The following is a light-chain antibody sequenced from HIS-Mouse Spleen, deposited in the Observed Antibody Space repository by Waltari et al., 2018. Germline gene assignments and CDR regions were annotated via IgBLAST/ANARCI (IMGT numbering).Light chain of an antibody. J-gene: IGLJ2*01. CDR2: EDS. CDR1: ALPKKS. Sequence: SYELTQPPSVSVSPGQTARIPCSGDALPKKSAYWYQQKSGQAPVLVIYEDSKRPSGIPERFSGSSSGTMATLTISEAQVEDEADYYCYSTDSSGNHRVFGGGTKLTVL. V-gene: IGLV3-10*01. CDR3: YSTDSSGNHRV.